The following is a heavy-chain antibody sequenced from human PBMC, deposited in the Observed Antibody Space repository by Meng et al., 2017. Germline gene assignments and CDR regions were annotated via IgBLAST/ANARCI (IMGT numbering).Heavy chain of an antibody. D-gene: IGHD3-10*02. CDR2: IYYSGST. V-gene: IGHV4-31*03. J-gene: IGHJ4*02. CDR3: ASVVRGVINFDY. Sequence: QGQPQEAGPGLVKPSQTLSLTCTVSGGSISSGGYYWSWIRQHPGKGLEWIGYIYYSGSTYYNPSLKSRVTISVDTSKNQFSLKLSSVTAADTAVYYCASVVRGVINFDYWGQGTLVTVSS. CDR1: GGSISSGGYY.